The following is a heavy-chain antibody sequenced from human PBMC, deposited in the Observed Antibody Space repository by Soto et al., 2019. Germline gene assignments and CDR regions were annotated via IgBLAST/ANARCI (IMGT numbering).Heavy chain of an antibody. CDR2: ISSSSSYI. CDR1: GFTFSSYS. Sequence: GGSLRLSCAASGFTFSSYSMNWVRQAPGKGLEWVSSISSSSSYIYYADSVKGRFTISRDNAKNSLYLQMNSLRAEDTAVYYCVRDMNQQLVGGEDAFDIWGQGTMVTVSS. D-gene: IGHD6-6*01. J-gene: IGHJ3*02. V-gene: IGHV3-21*01. CDR3: VRDMNQQLVGGEDAFDI.